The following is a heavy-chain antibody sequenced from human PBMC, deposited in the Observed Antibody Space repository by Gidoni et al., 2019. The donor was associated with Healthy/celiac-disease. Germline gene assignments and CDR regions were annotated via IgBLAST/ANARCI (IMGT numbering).Heavy chain of an antibody. J-gene: IGHJ5*02. D-gene: IGHD3-3*01. Sequence: QVQLQQSGPGLVKPSETLSLTCIVPGGSISSYYWRWIRQPPGKGLEWIGYIYYSGSTNYNPSLKSRVTISVDTSKNQFSLKLSSVTAADTAVYYCAGVEWTGDFWSGYYIGWFDPWGQGTLVTVSS. CDR2: IYYSGST. CDR3: AGVEWTGDFWSGYYIGWFDP. V-gene: IGHV4-59*01. CDR1: GGSISSYY.